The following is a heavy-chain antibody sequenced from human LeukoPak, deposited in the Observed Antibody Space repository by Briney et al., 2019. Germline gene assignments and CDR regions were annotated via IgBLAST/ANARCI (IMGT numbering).Heavy chain of an antibody. CDR1: GGSFSGYY. CDR2: INHSGST. V-gene: IGHV4-34*01. D-gene: IGHD3-22*01. J-gene: IGHJ4*02. CDR3: ARLPPTYYYDSSGYYIDDY. Sequence: SETLSLTCAVYGGSFSGYYWSWIRQPPRKGLEWIGEINHSGSTNYNPSLKSRVTISVDTSKNQFSLKLSSVTAADTAVYYCARLPPTYYYDSSGYYIDDYWGQGTLVTVSS.